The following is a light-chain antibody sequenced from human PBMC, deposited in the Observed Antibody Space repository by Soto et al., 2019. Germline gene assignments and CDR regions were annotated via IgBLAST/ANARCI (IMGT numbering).Light chain of an antibody. CDR3: CSYAGFYTSV. CDR1: SSDVGGYKF. CDR2: EVS. Sequence: QSALTQPRSVSGSPGQSVTISCTGTSSDVGGYKFVSWYQQHPGKAPKFMIYEVSKRPSGVPDRFSGSKSGNTAFLTISGLQAEDEADYCCSYAGFYTSVFGTGTKVTVL. V-gene: IGLV2-11*01. J-gene: IGLJ1*01.